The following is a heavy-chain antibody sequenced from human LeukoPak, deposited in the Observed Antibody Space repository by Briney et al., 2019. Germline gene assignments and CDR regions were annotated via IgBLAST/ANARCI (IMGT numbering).Heavy chain of an antibody. V-gene: IGHV3-7*01. CDR3: ATDTGHGYFES. Sequence: GGSLRLSCAASGFIFSNYWMSWLRQAPGKGLEWVANIRQEGNKKNYVDSVECRLTIYRDNVQNSVYLQMTSLRAEDTAVYYCATDTGHGYFESWGQGTLVTVSS. J-gene: IGHJ4*02. CDR1: GFIFSNYW. D-gene: IGHD4-17*01. CDR2: IRQEGNKK.